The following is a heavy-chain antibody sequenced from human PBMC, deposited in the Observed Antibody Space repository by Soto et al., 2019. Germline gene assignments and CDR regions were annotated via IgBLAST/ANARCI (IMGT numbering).Heavy chain of an antibody. CDR3: ARVVNDYGDYAFEY. CDR1: GGTFSTYA. J-gene: IGHJ4*02. CDR2: IIPFSGLG. Sequence: VQLVQSGAEVKKPGSSVRVSCKASGGTFSTYAITWVRQAPGQGLEWMGGIIPFSGLGKYAQKFQGRLTITADESTSTAHMELSSLRSEDTAMYYCARVVNDYGDYAFEYWGQGTLVTVSS. D-gene: IGHD4-17*01. V-gene: IGHV1-69*01.